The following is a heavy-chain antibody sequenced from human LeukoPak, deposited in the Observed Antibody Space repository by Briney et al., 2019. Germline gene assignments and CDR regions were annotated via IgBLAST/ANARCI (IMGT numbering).Heavy chain of an antibody. CDR3: ARDMMVAATSYFDY. CDR2: ISSSGNTI. Sequence: GGSLRLSCAASGFTLSSHWVHWVRQAPGKGLEWVSYISSSGNTIYYADSVKGRFTISRDNAKNSLYLQMNSLKAEDTAIYYCARDMMVAATSYFDYWGQGTLVTVSS. D-gene: IGHD2-15*01. V-gene: IGHV3-48*04. CDR1: GFTLSSHW. J-gene: IGHJ4*02.